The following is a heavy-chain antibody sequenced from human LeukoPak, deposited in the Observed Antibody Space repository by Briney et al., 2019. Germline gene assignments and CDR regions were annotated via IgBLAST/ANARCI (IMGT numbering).Heavy chain of an antibody. CDR3: AKVTLKYGSNYFHY. V-gene: IGHV3-43*02. D-gene: IGHD6-13*01. J-gene: IGHJ4*02. Sequence: GGSLRLSCAASGFTFNDYSMHWVRQVPGKGLEWVSVITGDGSSTYYTDSVRGRFTISRDNSKNSLYLQLNSLRSEDTALYYCAKVTLKYGSNYFHYWGQGTLVTVSS. CDR2: ITGDGSST. CDR1: GFTFNDYS.